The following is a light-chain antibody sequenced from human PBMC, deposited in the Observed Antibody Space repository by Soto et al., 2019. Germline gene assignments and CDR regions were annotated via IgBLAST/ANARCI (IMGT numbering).Light chain of an antibody. Sequence: EIVFTQSPATLSLSPVERATLSCRASQSVSSYLAWYQQKPGQAPRLLIYDASSRETGIQDRFSGGGSGTDFTLTISRLEPEDFAVYYCQQYGSSRTTFGQGTRLEIK. J-gene: IGKJ5*01. V-gene: IGKV3-20*01. CDR1: QSVSSY. CDR2: DAS. CDR3: QQYGSSRTT.